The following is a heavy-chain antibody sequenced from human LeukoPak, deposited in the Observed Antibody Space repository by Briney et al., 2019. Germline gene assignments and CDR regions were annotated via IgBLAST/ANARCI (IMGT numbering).Heavy chain of an antibody. CDR1: GFTFSIYA. Sequence: GGSLRLSCAPSGFTFSIYAMIWVRQAPGRGLEWVSAISNNGYGTYYADSVKGRFTISRDNSKNTLYLQMNSLRAEDTAVYYCAKLDSGSYSDYWGQGTLVTVSS. V-gene: IGHV3-23*01. CDR2: ISNNGYGT. J-gene: IGHJ4*02. CDR3: AKLDSGSYSDY. D-gene: IGHD1-26*01.